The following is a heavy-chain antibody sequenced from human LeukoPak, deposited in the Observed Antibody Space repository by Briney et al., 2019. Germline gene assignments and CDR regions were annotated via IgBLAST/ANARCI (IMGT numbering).Heavy chain of an antibody. J-gene: IGHJ4*02. V-gene: IGHV3-30*04. CDR1: GFTFSSYA. CDR3: ARDRYGGYGDY. CDR2: ISYDGSNK. Sequence: QPGRSLRLSCAASGFTFSSYAMHWVRQAPGKGLEWVAVISYDGSNKYYADSVRGRFTISRDNSKNTLYLQMNSLRAEDTAVYYCARDRYGGYGDYWGQGTLVTVSS. D-gene: IGHD5-12*01.